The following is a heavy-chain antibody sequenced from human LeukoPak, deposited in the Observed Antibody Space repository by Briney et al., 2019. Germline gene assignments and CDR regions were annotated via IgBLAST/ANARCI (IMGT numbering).Heavy chain of an antibody. CDR3: AKLPSPYYYDSSASYY. V-gene: IGHV3-23*01. D-gene: IGHD3-22*01. J-gene: IGHJ4*02. CDR1: GFTFSSYA. CDR2: ISGSGGTT. Sequence: GGSLRLSCEASGFTFSSYAMSWVRQAPGKGLEWVSAISGSGGTTYYADSVKGRFTISRDNSKNTPYLQMNSLGAEDTAVYYCAKLPSPYYYDSSASYYWGQGTLVTVSS.